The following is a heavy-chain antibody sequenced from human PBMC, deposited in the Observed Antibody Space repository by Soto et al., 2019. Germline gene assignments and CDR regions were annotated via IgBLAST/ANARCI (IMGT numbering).Heavy chain of an antibody. Sequence: QVQLQESGPGLVKPSETLSLTCTVSGGSISSYYWSWIRQPPGKGLEWIGYIYYSGSTNYNPSLKSRVTISVDTSKNQFSLKLSSVTAADTAVYYCASSTTVVTRHAFDIWGQGTMVTVSS. V-gene: IGHV4-59*01. D-gene: IGHD4-17*01. CDR1: GGSISSYY. J-gene: IGHJ3*02. CDR2: IYYSGST. CDR3: ASSTTVVTRHAFDI.